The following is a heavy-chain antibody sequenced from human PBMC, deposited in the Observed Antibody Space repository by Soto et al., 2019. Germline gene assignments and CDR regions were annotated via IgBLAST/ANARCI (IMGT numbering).Heavy chain of an antibody. V-gene: IGHV3-33*01. CDR2: IWYDGIDK. CDR1: GFIFRNFG. Sequence: QVQLVESGGGVVQPGKSLRLSCAASGFIFRNFGMHWVRQAPGKDLEWVAFIWYDGIDKYYVDSVKGRFTLSRDNSNNTVYLQMNRLRAQEMAVYYCASDDTDCGSPTCHPYYYYSYYVDVCGKGTKVTVSS. CDR3: ASDDTDCGSPTCHPYYYYSYYVDV. J-gene: IGHJ6*03. D-gene: IGHD2-15*01.